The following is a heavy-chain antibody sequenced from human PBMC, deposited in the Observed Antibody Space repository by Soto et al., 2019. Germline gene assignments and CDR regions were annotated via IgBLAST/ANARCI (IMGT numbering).Heavy chain of an antibody. D-gene: IGHD2-21*01. V-gene: IGHV4-34*01. CDR1: GGSFSGYY. Sequence: PSETLSLTCAVYGGSFSGYYWSWIRQPPGKGLEWIGEINHSGSTNYNPSLKSRVTISVDTSKNQFSLKLSSVTAADTAVYYCARAFLGSRISRAEYFQHWGQGTLVTVSS. CDR2: INHSGST. J-gene: IGHJ1*01. CDR3: ARAFLGSRISRAEYFQH.